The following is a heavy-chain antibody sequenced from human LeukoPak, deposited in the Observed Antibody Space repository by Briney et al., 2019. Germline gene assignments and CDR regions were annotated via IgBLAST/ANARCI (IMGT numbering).Heavy chain of an antibody. D-gene: IGHD6-13*01. V-gene: IGHV5-51*01. Sequence: GESLKISFKGSGYSFTSYWIGWVRQMPGKGLEWMGIIYPGDSDTRYSPSFQGQVTISADKSISTAYLQWSSLKASDTAMYYCARHSPTAIAAAALDLYWFDPWGQGTLVTVSS. CDR3: ARHSPTAIAAAALDLYWFDP. CDR2: IYPGDSDT. CDR1: GYSFTSYW. J-gene: IGHJ5*02.